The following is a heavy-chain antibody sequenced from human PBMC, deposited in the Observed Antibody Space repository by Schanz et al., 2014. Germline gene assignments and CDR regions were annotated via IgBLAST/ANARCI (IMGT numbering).Heavy chain of an antibody. CDR2: LWHDGSKK. CDR3: AKGPYYYYYMDV. J-gene: IGHJ6*03. V-gene: IGHV3-33*06. CDR1: GFTFSSYD. Sequence: QVQLVESGGGVVQPGRSLRLSCVASGFTFSSYDVFWVRQAPGKGLEWVAILWHDGSKKYYADSVKGRFTISGDSSKYTVYLQMNSLRADDTAVYYCAKGPYYYYYMDVWGNGTTVAVSS.